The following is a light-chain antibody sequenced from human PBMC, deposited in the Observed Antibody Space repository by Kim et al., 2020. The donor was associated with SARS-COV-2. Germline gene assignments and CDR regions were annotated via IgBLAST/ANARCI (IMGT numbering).Light chain of an antibody. CDR3: AAWDDSLSGGV. V-gene: IGLV1-47*01. Sequence: ELTQPPSASGTPGQRVTISCSGSSSNIGSNYVYWYQQLPGTAPKLLIYRNNQRPSGVPDRFSGSKSGTSASLAISGLRSEDEADYYCAAWDDSLSGGVFGGGTQLTVL. CDR1: SSNIGSNY. J-gene: IGLJ3*02. CDR2: RNN.